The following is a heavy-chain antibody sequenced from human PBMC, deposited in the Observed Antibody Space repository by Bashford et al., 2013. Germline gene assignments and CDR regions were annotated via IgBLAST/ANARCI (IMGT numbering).Heavy chain of an antibody. CDR3: ARDHRSFSDWYFDL. D-gene: IGHD1-26*01. CDR2: ITPYNT. CDR1: GYTFTSYG. Sequence: VASVKVSCKASGYTFTSYGISWVRQAPGQGLEWMGWITPYNTNYVQELQGRVTMTTDTSTSTAYMELRSLRSDDTAVYYCARDHRSFSDWYFDLWGRGTLVTVSS. V-gene: IGHV1-18*01. J-gene: IGHJ2*01.